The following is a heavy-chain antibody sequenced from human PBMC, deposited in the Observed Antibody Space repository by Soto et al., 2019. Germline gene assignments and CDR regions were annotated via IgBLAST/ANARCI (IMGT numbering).Heavy chain of an antibody. J-gene: IGHJ6*02. V-gene: IGHV4-31*03. CDR2: IYYSGST. D-gene: IGHD5-18*01. CDR1: GGSISSGGYY. CDR3: ARDRGRRGYSYGWDSYYYGMDV. Sequence: SETLSLTCTVSGGSISSGGYYWSWIRQHPGKGLEWIGYIYYSGSTYFNPSLKSRVTISVDTSKNQFSLKLSSVTAADTAVYYCARDRGRRGYSYGWDSYYYGMDVWGQGTTVTVSS.